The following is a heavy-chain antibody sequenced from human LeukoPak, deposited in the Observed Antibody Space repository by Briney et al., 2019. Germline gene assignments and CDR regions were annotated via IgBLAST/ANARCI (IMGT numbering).Heavy chain of an antibody. CDR3: ARAPTTYSYGFYFDY. CDR2: IKQDGSEK. Sequence: PGGSLRLSCAASGFTFSSYWMSWVRQAPGKGLEWVANIKQDGSEKYYVDSVKGRFTISRDNAKNSLYLQMNSLRAEDTAVYYCARAPTTYSYGFYFDYWGQGTLVTVSS. V-gene: IGHV3-7*01. CDR1: GFTFSSYW. J-gene: IGHJ4*02. D-gene: IGHD5-18*01.